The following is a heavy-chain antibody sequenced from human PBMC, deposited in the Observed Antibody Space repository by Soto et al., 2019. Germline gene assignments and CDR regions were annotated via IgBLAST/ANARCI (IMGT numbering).Heavy chain of an antibody. Sequence: QVQLVQSGAEVKKPGSSVKVSCQASGGFFSSNAISWVRQAPGQGLEWMGGILPIFHTTHYAQKFQGRVTITADESTSTAYMELSSLKSEDTALYYCATGGRGYSSAPRIYFEYWGQGTLVPVSS. CDR3: ATGGRGYSSAPRIYFEY. V-gene: IGHV1-69*01. J-gene: IGHJ4*02. D-gene: IGHD5-18*01. CDR2: ILPIFHTT. CDR1: GGFFSSNA.